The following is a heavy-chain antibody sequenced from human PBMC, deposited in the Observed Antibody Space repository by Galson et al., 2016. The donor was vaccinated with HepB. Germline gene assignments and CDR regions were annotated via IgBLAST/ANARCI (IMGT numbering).Heavy chain of an antibody. V-gene: IGHV4-39*02. CDR3: AREDSSTAFDI. CDR2: IYYSGST. CDR1: GGSIGSSTYY. J-gene: IGHJ3*02. Sequence: SETLSLTCTVSGGSIGSSTYYWGWIRQPPEKGLEWIGSIYYSGSTYYNPSLKSRVAISVDTSKNQFSLKLSSVTAADTAVYYCAREDSSTAFDIWGQGTMVTVSS. D-gene: IGHD2-2*01.